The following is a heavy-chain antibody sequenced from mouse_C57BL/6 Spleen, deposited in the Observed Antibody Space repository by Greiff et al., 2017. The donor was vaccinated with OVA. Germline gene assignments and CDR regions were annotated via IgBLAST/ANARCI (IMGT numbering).Heavy chain of an antibody. CDR1: GFTFSDYY. Sequence: EVQVVESEGGLVQPGSSMKLSCTASGFTFSDYYMAWVRQVPEKGLEWVANINYDGSSTYYLDSLKSRFIISRDNAKNILYLQMSSLKSEDTATYYCARWDGYGAWFAYWGQGTLVTVSA. V-gene: IGHV5-16*01. CDR3: ARWDGYGAWFAY. J-gene: IGHJ3*01. D-gene: IGHD2-2*01. CDR2: INYDGSST.